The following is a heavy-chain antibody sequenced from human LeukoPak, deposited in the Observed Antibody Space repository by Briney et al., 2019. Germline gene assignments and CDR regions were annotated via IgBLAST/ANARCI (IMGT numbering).Heavy chain of an antibody. J-gene: IGHJ4*02. Sequence: GGSLRLSCAASGFTFSSYWMSWVRQAPGKGLEWVANIKQDGSEKYYVDSVKGRFTISRDNAKNSLYLQMNSLRAEDTAVYYCARGSSVAADLGDYWGQGILVTVSS. V-gene: IGHV3-7*03. CDR3: ARGSSVAADLGDY. CDR1: GFTFSSYW. CDR2: IKQDGSEK. D-gene: IGHD6-19*01.